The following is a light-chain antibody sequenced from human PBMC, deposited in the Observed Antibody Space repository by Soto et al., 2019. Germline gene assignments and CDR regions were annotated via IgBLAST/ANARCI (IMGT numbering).Light chain of an antibody. J-gene: IGKJ5*01. Sequence: EIVFTQSPATLALSPGERASLSCRASQSVSSYLAWYQQKPGQAPRLLISDASTRATGIPARFSGSGSGTEFTLTISSLEPEDFAVYYCQQRSNWPPITFGQGTRLEIK. CDR3: QQRSNWPPIT. V-gene: IGKV3-11*01. CDR1: QSVSSY. CDR2: DAS.